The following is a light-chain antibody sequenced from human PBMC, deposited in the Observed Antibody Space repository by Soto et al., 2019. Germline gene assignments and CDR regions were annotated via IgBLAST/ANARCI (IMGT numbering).Light chain of an antibody. V-gene: IGKV1-5*03. CDR1: ESISSW. CDR3: QQYSSYSGA. J-gene: IGKJ1*01. CDR2: RAS. Sequence: IQMTQSPPTLSASAGDRVTITCRDSESISSWLAWYQQKPGKAPKLLMYRASSLESGVPSRFSGSGSGTEFTLTISSLQPDDFATYYCQQYSSYSGAFGQGTKVDI.